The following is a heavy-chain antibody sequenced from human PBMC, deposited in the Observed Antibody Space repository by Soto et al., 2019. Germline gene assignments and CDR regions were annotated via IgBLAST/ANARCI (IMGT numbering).Heavy chain of an antibody. CDR1: GFTFGDYA. CDR3: TRDLLWFGEFLFDY. CDR2: IRSKAYGGTT. D-gene: IGHD3-10*01. Sequence: EVQLVESGGGLVQPGRSLRLSCTASGFTFGDYAMSWVRQAPGKGLEWVGFIRSKAYGGTTEYAASVKGRFTISRDDSKSIAYLQMNSLKTEDTAVYYCTRDLLWFGEFLFDYWGQGTLVSVSS. V-gene: IGHV3-49*04. J-gene: IGHJ4*02.